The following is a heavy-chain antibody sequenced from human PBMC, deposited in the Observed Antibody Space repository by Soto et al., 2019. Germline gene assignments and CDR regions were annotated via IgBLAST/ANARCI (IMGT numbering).Heavy chain of an antibody. CDR1: GFTFSSYA. V-gene: IGHV3-23*01. CDR2: ISGSGGST. D-gene: IGHD6-19*01. Sequence: LRLSCAASGFTFSSYAMSWVRQAPGKGLEWVSAISGSGGSTYYADSVKGRFTISRDNSKNTLYLQMNSLRTEDTAVYYCARLAVAGPYHNWFDPWAQGTLVTXS. J-gene: IGHJ5*02. CDR3: ARLAVAGPYHNWFDP.